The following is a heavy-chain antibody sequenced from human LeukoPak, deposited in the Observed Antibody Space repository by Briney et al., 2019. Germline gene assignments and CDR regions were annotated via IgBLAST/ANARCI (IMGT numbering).Heavy chain of an antibody. CDR3: ARGLGGATGG. D-gene: IGHD1-26*01. V-gene: IGHV3-21*01. CDR2: ISSSSSYV. J-gene: IGHJ4*02. Sequence: GGSLRLSCAASGFTFSSYSMNWVRQAPGKGLEWVSSISSSSSYVYYADSVKGRFTISRDNAKNSLYLQMNSLRAEDTAVYYCARGLGGATGGWGQGTLVTVSS. CDR1: GFTFSSYS.